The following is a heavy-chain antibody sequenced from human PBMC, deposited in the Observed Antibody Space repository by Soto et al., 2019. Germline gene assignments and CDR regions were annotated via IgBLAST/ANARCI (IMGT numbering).Heavy chain of an antibody. J-gene: IGHJ4*02. CDR2: TYYRSRWYS. V-gene: IGHV6-1*01. CDR1: GDSVSSNGVA. D-gene: IGHD1-1*01. Sequence: QVQLQVSGPGLVEPSQTLSLTCAISGDSVSSNGVAWNWLRQSPSRGLEWLGRTYYRSRWYSEYAESVKSRLSINPATSKSQCSLHLTSVTPEDTAVYSCARGSGRTYDYWAQGTLVTVSS. CDR3: ARGSGRTYDY.